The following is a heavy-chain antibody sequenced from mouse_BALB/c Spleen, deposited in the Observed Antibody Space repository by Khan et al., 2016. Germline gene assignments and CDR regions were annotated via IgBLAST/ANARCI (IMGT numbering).Heavy chain of an antibody. CDR1: DYSITSGYY. J-gene: IGHJ4*01. Sequence: EVQLQESGPGLVKPSQSLSLTCSVTDYSITSGYYWNWIRQFPGNKLEWMGYISYDGSNNYNPSLKNRISITRDTSKNQFLLKLNSVTTEDTATYYCAITTVAMDYWGQGTSVTVSS. CDR2: ISYDGSN. CDR3: AITTVAMDY. D-gene: IGHD1-1*01. V-gene: IGHV3-6*02.